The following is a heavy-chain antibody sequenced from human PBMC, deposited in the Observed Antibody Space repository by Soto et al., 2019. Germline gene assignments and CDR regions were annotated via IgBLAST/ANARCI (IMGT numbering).Heavy chain of an antibody. Sequence: GESLKISCKGSGYSFGHFWIGWVRQMPGKGLEWMGIIYPGDSDTNYSPSFQGHVTISADKSISTAYLQWSSLKASDTAMYYCARHIGNNWNHEGWFDPWGQGTLVTVSS. CDR1: GYSFGHFW. D-gene: IGHD1-20*01. J-gene: IGHJ5*02. V-gene: IGHV5-51*01. CDR2: IYPGDSDT. CDR3: ARHIGNNWNHEGWFDP.